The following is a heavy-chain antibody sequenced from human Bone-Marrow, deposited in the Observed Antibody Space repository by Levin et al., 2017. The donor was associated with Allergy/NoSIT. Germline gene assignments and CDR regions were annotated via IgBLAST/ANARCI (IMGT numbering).Heavy chain of an antibody. CDR1: GGSISSGNYY. CDR2: IYTSGST. J-gene: IGHJ6*04. V-gene: IGHV4-61*02. D-gene: IGHD3/OR15-3a*01. Sequence: SETLSLTCTVSGGSISSGNYYWSWIRQPAATGLELVGRIYTSGSTDYNPSLKSRVTISVDTSKNQFSLQLTSVTAADTAVYYCARAGGYVDYLDVWGKGTTVTVSS. CDR3: ARAGGYVDYLDV.